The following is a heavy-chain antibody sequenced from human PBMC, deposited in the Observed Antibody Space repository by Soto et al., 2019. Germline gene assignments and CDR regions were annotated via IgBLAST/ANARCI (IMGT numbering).Heavy chain of an antibody. CDR2: INHSGST. CDR1: GGSFSGDY. V-gene: IGHV4-34*01. Sequence: SETLSLTCAVYGGSFSGDYWSWIRQPPGKGLEWIGEINHSGSTNYNPSLKSRVTISVDTSKNQFSLKLSSVTAADTAVYYCARHLQSTGFWSGYYFDYWGQGTLVTVSS. CDR3: ARHLQSTGFWSGYYFDY. J-gene: IGHJ4*02. D-gene: IGHD3-3*01.